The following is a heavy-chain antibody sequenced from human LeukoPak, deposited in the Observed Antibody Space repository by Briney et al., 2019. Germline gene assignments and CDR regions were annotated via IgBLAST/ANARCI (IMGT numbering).Heavy chain of an antibody. J-gene: IGHJ4*02. D-gene: IGHD5-18*01. Sequence: PSETLSLTCTVSGGSISSYYWSWIRQPPGKGLEWIGYIYYSGTTNYNPSLQSRVTMSVDMSKNQFSLKLSSVTAADTAVYYCARSTGYSYGFSYFDYWGQGTLVTVSS. V-gene: IGHV4-59*01. CDR2: IYYSGTT. CDR1: GGSISSYY. CDR3: ARSTGYSYGFSYFDY.